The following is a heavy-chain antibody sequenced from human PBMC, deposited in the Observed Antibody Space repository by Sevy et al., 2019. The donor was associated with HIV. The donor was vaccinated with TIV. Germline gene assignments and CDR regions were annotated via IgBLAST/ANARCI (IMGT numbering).Heavy chain of an antibody. CDR2: MNPNSGNT. CDR3: ARIDSSGYMGNFDY. D-gene: IGHD3-22*01. V-gene: IGHV1-8*01. J-gene: IGHJ4*02. CDR1: GYTFTTYD. Sequence: ASVKVSCKSSGYTFTTYDINWVRQATGQGLEWMGWMNPNSGNTVYAQKFQGRVTMTSNTSISTAYMELSSLRSEDTAVYYCARIDSSGYMGNFDYWGQGTLVTVSS.